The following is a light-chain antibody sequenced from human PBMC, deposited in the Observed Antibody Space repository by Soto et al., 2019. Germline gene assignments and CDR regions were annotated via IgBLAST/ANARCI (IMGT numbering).Light chain of an antibody. Sequence: DIQMTQSPSSLSASVGDRVTITCRASQSISSYLNWYQQKPGKAPKLLIYAASSLQSGVPSRFSGSGSRTDFTLTISRLQPEDFATYYCQQSYSTQFSFGPGTKVDIK. CDR2: AAS. CDR1: QSISSY. CDR3: QQSYSTQFS. V-gene: IGKV1-39*01. J-gene: IGKJ3*01.